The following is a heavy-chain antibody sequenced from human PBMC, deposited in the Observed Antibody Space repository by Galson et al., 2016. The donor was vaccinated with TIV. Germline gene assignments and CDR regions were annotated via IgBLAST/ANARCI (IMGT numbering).Heavy chain of an antibody. D-gene: IGHD3-10*01. CDR3: ARADNYYKYGLYV. CDR2: INPNTGAT. CDR1: GYSFTGYF. V-gene: IGHV1-2*02. J-gene: IGHJ3*01. Sequence: SVKVSCKASGYSFTGYFMHWVRQAPGQGLEWMGWINPNTGATTYAQEFQGRITMTSDTSASTVYMDLNRLQSDDTAVYYCARADNYYKYGLYVWGQGKTGTVPS.